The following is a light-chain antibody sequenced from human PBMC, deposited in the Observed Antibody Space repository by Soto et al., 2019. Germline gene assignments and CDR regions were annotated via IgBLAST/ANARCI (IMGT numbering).Light chain of an antibody. Sequence: EIVLTQSPGTLSLSPGERATLSCRASQSVGDRYLAWYQRKPGQAPRLLIYRASSRATGIPDRFSGSGSGTDFTLTISRLEPGDFAVYYCQQYGRLPATFGQGTKVEIK. J-gene: IGKJ1*01. V-gene: IGKV3-20*01. CDR2: RAS. CDR1: QSVGDRY. CDR3: QQYGRLPAT.